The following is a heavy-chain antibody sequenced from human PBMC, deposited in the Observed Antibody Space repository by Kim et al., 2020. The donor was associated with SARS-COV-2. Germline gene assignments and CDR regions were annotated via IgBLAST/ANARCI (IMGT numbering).Heavy chain of an antibody. V-gene: IGHV3-23*01. Sequence: GGSLRLSCAASGFTFSSYAMSWVRQAPGKGLEWVSAISGSGGRTYYADSVKGRFTISRDNSKNTLYLQMNSLRAEDTAVYYCAKGLYYDSSGYPFDNWGQGTLVTVSS. CDR3: AKGLYYDSSGYPFDN. CDR2: ISGSGGRT. D-gene: IGHD3-22*01. J-gene: IGHJ4*02. CDR1: GFTFSSYA.